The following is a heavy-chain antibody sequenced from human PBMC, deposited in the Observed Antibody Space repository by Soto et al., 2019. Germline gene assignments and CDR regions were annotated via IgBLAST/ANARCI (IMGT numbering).Heavy chain of an antibody. D-gene: IGHD6-19*01. CDR3: ARHYPGSGWRCY. CDR2: IDYIGST. V-gene: IGHV4-39*01. CDR1: GGSVSSSSYL. Sequence: QLQLQESGPGLVKPSETLSLTCTVSGGSVSSSSYLWGWIRQPPGKGPEWIGSIDYIGSTYYNPSLKSRVTISVDTSKNQFSLKLTSVTAADSAVYYCARHYPGSGWRCYWGQGTLVTVSS. J-gene: IGHJ4*02.